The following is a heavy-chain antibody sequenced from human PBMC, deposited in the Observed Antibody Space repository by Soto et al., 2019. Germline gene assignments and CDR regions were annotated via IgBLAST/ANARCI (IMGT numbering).Heavy chain of an antibody. CDR3: ARSYYSYGMDV. Sequence: QVQLVQSGAEVKKPGSSVKVSCKASGGTFSSYTISWVRQVPGQGLEWMGRIIPILGIANYAQKFQGRVTITADKSTSTADMELSSLRSEDTAVYYCARSYYSYGMDVWGQGTTVTVSS. J-gene: IGHJ6*02. V-gene: IGHV1-69*02. CDR1: GGTFSSYT. CDR2: IIPILGIA.